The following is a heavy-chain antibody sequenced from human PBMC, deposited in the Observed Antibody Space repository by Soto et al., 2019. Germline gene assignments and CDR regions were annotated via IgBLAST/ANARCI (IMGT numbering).Heavy chain of an antibody. Sequence: GASVKVSCKVSGYTLTELSMHWVRQAPGKGLEWMGCFDPEDGETIYAQKFQGRVTMTEDTSTDTAYMELSSLRSEDTAVYYCATRGIAAAGYSPNYYYYGMDVWGQGTTVTVSS. J-gene: IGHJ6*02. CDR3: ATRGIAAAGYSPNYYYYGMDV. CDR1: GYTLTELS. CDR2: FDPEDGET. V-gene: IGHV1-24*01. D-gene: IGHD6-13*01.